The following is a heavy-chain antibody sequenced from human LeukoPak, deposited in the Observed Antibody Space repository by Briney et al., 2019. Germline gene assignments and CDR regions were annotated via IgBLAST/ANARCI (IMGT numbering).Heavy chain of an antibody. CDR2: IRYDGSNK. V-gene: IGHV3-30*02. CDR3: AKGPYSSGWYDGYYFDY. CDR1: GFTFSSYG. D-gene: IGHD6-19*01. J-gene: IGHJ4*02. Sequence: GGSLRLSCAASGFTFSSYGMHWVRQAPGKGLEWVAFIRYDGSNKYYADSVKGRFTISRDNSKNTLYLQTNSLRAEDTAVYYCAKGPYSSGWYDGYYFDYWGQGTLVTVSS.